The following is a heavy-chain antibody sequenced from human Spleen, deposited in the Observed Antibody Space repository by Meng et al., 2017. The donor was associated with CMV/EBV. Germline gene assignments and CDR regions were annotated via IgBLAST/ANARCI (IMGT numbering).Heavy chain of an antibody. D-gene: IGHD4-11*01. CDR2: INRDSGRT. J-gene: IGHJ5*01. CDR1: GYTFTGHY. V-gene: IGHV1-2*02. CDR3: ATEPVKMTSEGIDS. Sequence: ASVKVSCKASGYTFTGHYMHWVRQAPGQGLEWMGWINRDSGRTSYARNFQGRVTLTRDTSIRTAYMELRGLRSDDTAVYYCATEPVKMTSEGIDSWGQGTLVTVSS.